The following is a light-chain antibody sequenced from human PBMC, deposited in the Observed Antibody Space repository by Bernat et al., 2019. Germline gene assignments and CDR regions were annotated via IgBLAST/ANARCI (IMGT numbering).Light chain of an antibody. Sequence: EIVMTQSPVTLSVSPGERVTVSCRASQSIGNNIAWYQHKPGQAPRLLIFGASSRATGISGRFSGSGFGTDFTLTISSLQSEDSALYYCQQYNDWPPWAFGQGT. CDR3: QQYNDWPPWA. CDR1: QSIGNN. V-gene: IGKV3-15*01. CDR2: GAS. J-gene: IGKJ1*01.